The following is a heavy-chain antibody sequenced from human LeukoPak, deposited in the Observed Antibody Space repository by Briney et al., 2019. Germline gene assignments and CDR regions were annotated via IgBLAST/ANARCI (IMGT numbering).Heavy chain of an antibody. D-gene: IGHD2-21*01. CDR3: AKEFNRGLPDY. Sequence: GGSLRLPCAASGFTFSSYSMNWVRQAAGKGLEWVSSISSGSSYIYYADSVKGRFTISRDNAKSSLYLQMNSLRAEDTAVYYCAKEFNRGLPDYWGQGTLVTVPS. CDR1: GFTFSSYS. J-gene: IGHJ4*02. V-gene: IGHV3-21*01. CDR2: ISSGSSYI.